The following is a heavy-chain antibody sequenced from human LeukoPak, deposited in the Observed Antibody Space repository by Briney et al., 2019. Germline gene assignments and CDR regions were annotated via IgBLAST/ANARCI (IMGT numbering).Heavy chain of an antibody. D-gene: IGHD2-15*01. CDR2: IHTSGST. CDR1: GGSINTYY. J-gene: IGHJ4*02. CDR3: VRPGQSSWWVYFNY. Sequence: SETLSLTCTVSGGSINTYYWTWIRQPPGEGLEWIGYIHTSGSTDYNPSLKSRVTMSLDTSKNQFSLRLSSVTAADTAVYYCVRPGQSSWWVYFNYWGQGTVVTVSS. V-gene: IGHV4-4*09.